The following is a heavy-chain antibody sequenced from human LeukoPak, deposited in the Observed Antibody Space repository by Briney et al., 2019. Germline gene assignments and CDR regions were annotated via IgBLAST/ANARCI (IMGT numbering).Heavy chain of an antibody. V-gene: IGHV3-30-3*01. Sequence: QTGGSLRLSCAASGFTFSSYAMHWVRQAPGKGLEWVAVISYDGSNKYYADSVKGRFTISRDNSKNTLYLQMNSLRAEDTAVYYCASSLLWFGDPPPYWGQGTLVTVSS. J-gene: IGHJ4*02. CDR2: ISYDGSNK. CDR1: GFTFSSYA. D-gene: IGHD3-10*01. CDR3: ASSLLWFGDPPPY.